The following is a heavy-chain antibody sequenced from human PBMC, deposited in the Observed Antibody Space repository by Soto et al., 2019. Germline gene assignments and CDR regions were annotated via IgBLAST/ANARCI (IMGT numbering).Heavy chain of an antibody. V-gene: IGHV3-15*01. Sequence: EVHLVESGGGLVEPGGSLRLSCAASGFIFNNAWMTWVRQAPGKGLEWVAHIKSGPDGGTADYAASVKGRFTISRDDSRYTLYLQMNSLRIEDTAVYYCTTAGPRDWYFNLWGRGTLVTVSS. CDR2: IKSGPDGGTA. CDR3: TTAGPRDWYFNL. CDR1: GFIFNNAW. J-gene: IGHJ2*01.